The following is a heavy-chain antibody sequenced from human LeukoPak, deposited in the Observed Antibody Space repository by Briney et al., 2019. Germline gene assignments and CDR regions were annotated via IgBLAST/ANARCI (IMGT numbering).Heavy chain of an antibody. CDR2: RSYDGSNK. V-gene: IGHV3-30*03. CDR1: GFTFSSYG. D-gene: IGHD3-10*01. Sequence: GGSLRLSCAASGFTFSSYGMHWVRQAPGKGLEWVAVRSYDGSNKYYADSVKGRFTISIDNSKNTLYLQMNSLRAEDTAVYYCRFGELRELGFDYWGQGTLVTVSS. J-gene: IGHJ4*02. CDR3: RFGELRELGFDY.